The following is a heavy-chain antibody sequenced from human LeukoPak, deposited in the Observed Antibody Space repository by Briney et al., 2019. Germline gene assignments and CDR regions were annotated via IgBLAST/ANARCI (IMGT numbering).Heavy chain of an antibody. Sequence: SETLSLTCAVYGGSFSGYYWRWIRQPPGKGLEWIGEINDSGSTNYNPSLKSRVTISADTSKNQFSLKLSSVTAADTAVYYCASTDLQGSPTGGYYGMDVWGQGTTVTVSS. CDR1: GGSFSGYY. CDR2: INDSGST. D-gene: IGHD2-2*01. V-gene: IGHV4-34*01. J-gene: IGHJ6*02. CDR3: ASTDLQGSPTGGYYGMDV.